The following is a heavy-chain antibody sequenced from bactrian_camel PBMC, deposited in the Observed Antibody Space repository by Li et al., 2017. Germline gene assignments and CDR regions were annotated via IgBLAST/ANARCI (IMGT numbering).Heavy chain of an antibody. V-gene: IGHV3S40*01. D-gene: IGHD2*01. CDR3: TPGVY. CDR2: ISNEGRSTNFAA. CDR1: GFSFSNLA. Sequence: VQLVESGGGLVQPGGSLRLSCAASGFSFSNLAMNWIRQAPGKGLEWVSGISNEGRSTNFAASYADSVKGRFTVSRDNIRNTIYLQLNSLKTEDTAKYYCTPGVYWGQGTQVTVS. J-gene: IGHJ4*01.